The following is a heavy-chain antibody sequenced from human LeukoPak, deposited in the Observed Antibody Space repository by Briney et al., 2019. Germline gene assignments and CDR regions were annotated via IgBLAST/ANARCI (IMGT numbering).Heavy chain of an antibody. V-gene: IGHV1-2*07. Sequence: ASVKVSCKASGYTFTDYYMHWVRQAPAQGLEWMGWINPSSCATNYAHKFQGRVTKTRDTSITTTPLDANRQRPDDTAVYYCARIDFWSGYCLDYWGQGTLVTVSS. CDR2: INPSSCAT. CDR3: ARIDFWSGYCLDY. CDR1: GYTFTDYY. J-gene: IGHJ4*02. D-gene: IGHD3-3*01.